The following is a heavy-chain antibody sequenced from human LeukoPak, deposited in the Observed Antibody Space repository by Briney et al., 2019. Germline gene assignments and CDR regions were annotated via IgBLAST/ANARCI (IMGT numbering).Heavy chain of an antibody. CDR3: AKGTGYYILSRYNWFDP. D-gene: IGHD3/OR15-3a*01. J-gene: IGHJ5*02. CDR1: GFTFSSYA. Sequence: GGSLRLSCAASGFTFSSYAISWVRQAPGKGLEWVSAISNSGRTYYTDSVKGRFTISRDNSKNTVHLQMNSLRAEDTAVYYCAKGTGYYILSRYNWFDPWGQGTLVTVSS. V-gene: IGHV3-23*01. CDR2: ISNSGRT.